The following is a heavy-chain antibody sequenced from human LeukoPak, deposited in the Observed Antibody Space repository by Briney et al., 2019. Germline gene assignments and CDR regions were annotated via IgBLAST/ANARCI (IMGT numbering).Heavy chain of an antibody. CDR1: GVTFSSYG. CDR2: RWYDGSNK. V-gene: IGHV3-33*01. Sequence: PGGSLRLSCAASGVTFSSYGMHWVRQAPGKGLEWVAVRWYDGSNKYYADSVKGRFTISRDNSKNTLYLQMNSLRAEDTAVYYCARDRDSSGWYYTLDYWGQGTLVTVSS. D-gene: IGHD6-19*01. J-gene: IGHJ4*02. CDR3: ARDRDSSGWYYTLDY.